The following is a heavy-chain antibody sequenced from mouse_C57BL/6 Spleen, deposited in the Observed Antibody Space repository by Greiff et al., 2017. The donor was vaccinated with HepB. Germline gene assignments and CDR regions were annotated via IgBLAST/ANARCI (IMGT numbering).Heavy chain of an antibody. D-gene: IGHD2-3*01. CDR2: IYPGSGNT. J-gene: IGHJ4*01. V-gene: IGHV1-76*01. CDR1: GYTFTDYY. CDR3: ARSGWLLDAMDY. Sequence: QVQLQQSGAELVRPGASVKLSCKASGYTFTDYYINWVKQRPGQGLEWIARIYPGSGNTYYNEKFKGKATLTAEKSCSTAYMQLSSLTSEDSAVYFCARSGWLLDAMDYWGQGTSVTVSS.